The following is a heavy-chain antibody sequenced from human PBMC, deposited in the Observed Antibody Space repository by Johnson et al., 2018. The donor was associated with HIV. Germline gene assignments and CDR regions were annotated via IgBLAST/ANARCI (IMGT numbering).Heavy chain of an antibody. CDR3: TTDKQLWLTVDI. Sequence: QVTLVESGGGVVQPGRSLRLSCAASGFTFSIYAMHWVRQAPAKGLEWVAAISYDGSDKDHADSVKGRFTISRDNAKNSLYLQMNSLKTEDTAVYYCTTDKQLWLTVDIWGQGTMVTVSS. CDR1: GFTFSIYA. D-gene: IGHD5-18*01. J-gene: IGHJ3*02. CDR2: ISYDGSDK. V-gene: IGHV3-30*04.